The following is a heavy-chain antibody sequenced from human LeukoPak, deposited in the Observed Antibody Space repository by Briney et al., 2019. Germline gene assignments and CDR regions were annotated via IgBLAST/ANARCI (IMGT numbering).Heavy chain of an antibody. CDR3: AHYYDSSGYYAAFDI. CDR2: INSDGSST. D-gene: IGHD3-22*01. J-gene: IGHJ3*02. V-gene: IGHV3-74*01. CDR1: GFTFSSYW. Sequence: GGSLRLSCAASGFTFSSYWMHWVRQAPGKGLVWVSRINSDGSSTSYADSVKGRFTISRDNAKNTLYLQMNSLRAEDTAVYYCAHYYDSSGYYAAFDIWGQGTMVTVPS.